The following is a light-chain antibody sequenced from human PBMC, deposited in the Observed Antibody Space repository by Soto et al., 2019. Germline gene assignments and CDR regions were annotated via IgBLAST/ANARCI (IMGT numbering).Light chain of an antibody. V-gene: IGLV2-8*01. J-gene: IGLJ2*01. CDR2: EVS. CDR1: SSDVGGYNY. CDR3: QSYDGGLSVSKI. Sequence: QSVLTQPPSASGSPGQSVTISCTGTSSDVGGYNYVSWYQQHPGKAPKLMIYEVSKRPSGVPDRFSGSKSGNTASLTVSGLQAEDEADYYCQSYDGGLSVSKIFGGGTKLTVL.